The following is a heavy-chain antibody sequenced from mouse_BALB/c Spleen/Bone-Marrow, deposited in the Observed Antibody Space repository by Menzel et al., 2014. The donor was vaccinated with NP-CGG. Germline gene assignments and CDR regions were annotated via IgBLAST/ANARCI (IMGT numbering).Heavy chain of an antibody. Sequence: VMLVESGAELVRPGASVKLSCKTSGYIFANYWIHWVKQRSGQGLEWIARIYPGTGSTYYDEKFRGKATLTADISSSTAYIQLSSLKSEGSAVYFCARFGLSFDYWGQGTTLTVSS. CDR2: IYPGTGST. CDR1: GYIFANYW. J-gene: IGHJ2*01. D-gene: IGHD6-5*01. CDR3: ARFGLSFDY. V-gene: IGHV1S132*01.